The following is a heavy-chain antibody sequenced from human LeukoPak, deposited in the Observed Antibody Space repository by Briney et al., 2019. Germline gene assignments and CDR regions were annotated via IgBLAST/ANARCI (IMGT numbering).Heavy chain of an antibody. Sequence: TGGSLRLSCAASGFTFSSYAMSWVRHAPGNGLEWVSSISVSGGSTYYADSVKGRFTISRENSKNTLYLQMNSLRAEDTAVYYCAKDSTVTYDYWGRGTLVTVPS. CDR2: ISVSGGST. V-gene: IGHV3-23*01. CDR3: AKDSTVTYDY. CDR1: GFTFSSYA. D-gene: IGHD4-17*01. J-gene: IGHJ4*02.